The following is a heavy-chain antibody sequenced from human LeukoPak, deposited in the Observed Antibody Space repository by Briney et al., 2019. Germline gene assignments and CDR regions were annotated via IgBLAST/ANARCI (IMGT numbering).Heavy chain of an antibody. Sequence: ASVKVSCKASGYTFTDYYTHRVRQAPGQGLEWMGWINPNSGSTNYAQKFQGRVTMTRSTSISTAYMELSRLRSDDTAVYYCAKPIPAPGLSVFDIWGQGTMVTVSS. CDR1: GYTFTDYY. V-gene: IGHV1-2*02. J-gene: IGHJ3*02. CDR2: INPNSGST. D-gene: IGHD6-13*01. CDR3: AKPIPAPGLSVFDI.